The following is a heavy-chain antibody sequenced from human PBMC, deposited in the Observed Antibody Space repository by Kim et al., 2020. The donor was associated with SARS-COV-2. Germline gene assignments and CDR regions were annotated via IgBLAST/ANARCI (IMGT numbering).Heavy chain of an antibody. V-gene: IGHV3-9*01. D-gene: IGHD6-13*01. CDR1: GFTFDDYA. J-gene: IGHJ4*01. CDR2: ISWNSGSI. CDR3: AKGPWEQQLVYYFDY. Sequence: GGSLRLSCAASGFTFDDYAMHWVRQAPGKGLEWVSGISWNSGSIGYADSVKGRFTISRDNAKNSLYLQMNSLRAEDTALYYCAKGPWEQQLVYYFDYWG.